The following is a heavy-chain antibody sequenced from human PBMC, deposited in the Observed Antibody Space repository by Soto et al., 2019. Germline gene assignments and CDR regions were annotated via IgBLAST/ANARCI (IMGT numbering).Heavy chain of an antibody. V-gene: IGHV3-23*01. Sequence: PGGSLRLSCVASGFTFNSYAMSWVRQAPGKGLEWVSAIGGSGGSTYYADSVRGRFTISRDNSKNMVYLQMNSLRAEDTAVYYCARVMRDGYFDYWGQRTLVTVSS. D-gene: IGHD2-8*01. J-gene: IGHJ4*02. CDR2: IGGSGGST. CDR3: ARVMRDGYFDY. CDR1: GFTFNSYA.